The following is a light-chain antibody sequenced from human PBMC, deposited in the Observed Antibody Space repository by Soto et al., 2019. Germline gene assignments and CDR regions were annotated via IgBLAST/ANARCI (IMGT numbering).Light chain of an antibody. CDR3: QTWGAGIQV. V-gene: IGLV4-69*01. CDR1: SGHSSYA. CDR2: LNSDGSH. Sequence: QSVLTQSPSASASLGASVKLTCTLSSGHSSYAIAWHQQQPEKGPRYLMKLNSDGSHNKGDGIPDRFSGSSSGAERYLTIACLQSEDGADYYCQTWGAGIQVFGGGTKLTVL. J-gene: IGLJ2*01.